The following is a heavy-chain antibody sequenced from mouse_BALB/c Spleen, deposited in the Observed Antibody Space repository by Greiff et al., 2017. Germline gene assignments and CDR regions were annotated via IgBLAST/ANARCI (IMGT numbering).Heavy chain of an antibody. CDR2: ISYSGST. CDR1: GDSITSGY. V-gene: IGHV3-8*02. Sequence: EVNLVESGPSLVKPSQTLSLTCSVTGDSITSGYWNWIRKFPGNKLEYMGYISYSGSTYYNPSLKSRISITRDTSKNQYYLQLNSVTTEDTATYYCARYLGYHYAMDYWGQGTSVTVSS. D-gene: IGHD2-2*01. CDR3: ARYLGYHYAMDY. J-gene: IGHJ4*01.